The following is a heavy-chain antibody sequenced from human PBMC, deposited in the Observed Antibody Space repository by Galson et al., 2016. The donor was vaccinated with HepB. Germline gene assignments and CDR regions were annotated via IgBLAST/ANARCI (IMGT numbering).Heavy chain of an antibody. D-gene: IGHD6-19*01. J-gene: IGHJ4*02. CDR1: GYTFTAYH. CDR2: MNCNSGST. CDR3: AREVAGNVDY. Sequence: SVKVSCKASGYTFTAYHMHWVRQTPGQGLEWMGVMNCNSGSTFYAQKFQGRVTMTRDTSTSTVYMELSSLTSEDTAVYYCAREVAGNVDYWGQGTLVTVSS. V-gene: IGHV1-46*01.